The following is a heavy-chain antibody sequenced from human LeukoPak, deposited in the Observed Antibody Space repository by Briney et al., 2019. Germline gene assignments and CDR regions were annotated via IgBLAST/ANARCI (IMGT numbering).Heavy chain of an antibody. D-gene: IGHD6-13*01. Sequence: GGSLRLSCAASGFTFSSYAMHWVRQAPGKGLEWVAVISYDGSNKYYADSVKGRFTISRDNAKNSLYLQMNSLRAEDTAVYYCARDGPYSSSWYGAFDIWGQGTMVTVSS. CDR3: ARDGPYSSSWYGAFDI. CDR2: ISYDGSNK. V-gene: IGHV3-30-3*01. J-gene: IGHJ3*02. CDR1: GFTFSSYA.